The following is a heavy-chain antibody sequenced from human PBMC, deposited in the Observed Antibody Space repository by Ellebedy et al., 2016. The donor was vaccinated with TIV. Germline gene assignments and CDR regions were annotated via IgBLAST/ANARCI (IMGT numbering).Heavy chain of an antibody. J-gene: IGHJ4*02. CDR1: GFTFDNYA. CDR2: ISWNSGST. D-gene: IGHD6-13*01. CDR3: AKGQGSSWYGTYCEF. V-gene: IGHV3-9*01. Sequence: SLKISXEVSGFTFDNYAMHWVRQVPGKGLEWVSGISWNSGSTEYADSVKGRFTISKDNAKNSLYLHMTSLRAEDTALYYCAKGQGSSWYGTYCEFWGQGTLVTVSS.